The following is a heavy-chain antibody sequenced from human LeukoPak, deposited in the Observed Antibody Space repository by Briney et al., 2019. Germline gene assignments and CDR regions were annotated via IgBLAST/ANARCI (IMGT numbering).Heavy chain of an antibody. D-gene: IGHD4-23*01. CDR2: ISSSSSYI. J-gene: IGHJ4*02. CDR1: GFTFSSYS. V-gene: IGHV3-21*01. CDR3: ARPGEPYGGNPDY. Sequence: PGGSLRLSCAASGFTFSSYSMNWVRQAPGKGLEWVSSISSSSSYIYYADSVKGRFTISRDNAKNSLYLQMNSLRAEDTAVYYCARPGEPYGGNPDYWGQGTLVTVSS.